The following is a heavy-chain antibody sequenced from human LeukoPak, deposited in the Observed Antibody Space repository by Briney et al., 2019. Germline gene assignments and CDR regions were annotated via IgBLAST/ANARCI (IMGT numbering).Heavy chain of an antibody. V-gene: IGHV4-34*01. CDR3: ARNSVTMVRGVIINDYYYYYMDV. J-gene: IGHJ6*03. D-gene: IGHD3-10*01. Sequence: SSETLSLTCAVYGGSFSGYYWSWIRQPPGKGLEWIGEINHSGSTNYNPSLKSRVTISVDTSKNQFSLKLSSVTAADTAVYYCARNSVTMVRGVIINDYYYYYMDVWGKGTTVTVSS. CDR2: INHSGST. CDR1: GGSFSGYY.